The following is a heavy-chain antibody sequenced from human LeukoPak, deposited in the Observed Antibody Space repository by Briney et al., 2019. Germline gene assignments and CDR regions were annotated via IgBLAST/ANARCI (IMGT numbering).Heavy chain of an antibody. V-gene: IGHV3-23*01. J-gene: IGHJ4*02. Sequence: GGSLRLSCAASGFTFSSYAMSWVRQAPGKGLEWVSAISGSGGSTYYADSVKGRFTISRDNSKNTLYLQMDSLRAEDTAVYYCAKTFYDYGDYDDYWGQGTLVTVSS. D-gene: IGHD4-17*01. CDR1: GFTFSSYA. CDR3: AKTFYDYGDYDDY. CDR2: ISGSGGST.